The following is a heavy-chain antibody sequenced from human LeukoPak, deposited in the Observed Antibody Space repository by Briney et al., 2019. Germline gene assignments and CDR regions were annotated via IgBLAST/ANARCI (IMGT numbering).Heavy chain of an antibody. V-gene: IGHV3-23*01. CDR2: ISGAPTGGET. J-gene: IGHJ6*03. CDR1: GFTFSNYG. CDR3: ARDSAYGSGSLYYYYYMDG. Sequence: PGGSLRLSCAASGFTFSNYGMNWVRQAPGKGPEWVAGISGAPTGGETHYAESVKGRVTISRDNLKHTMFLEMKSLRAEDTAVYYCARDSAYGSGSLYYYYYMDGWGKGTTVTVSS. D-gene: IGHD3-10*01.